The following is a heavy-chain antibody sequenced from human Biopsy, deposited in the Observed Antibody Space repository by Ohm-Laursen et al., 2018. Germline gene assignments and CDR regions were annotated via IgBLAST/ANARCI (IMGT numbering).Heavy chain of an antibody. V-gene: IGHV4-59*08. CDR2: ISNSGTT. CDR1: GGPIDSYY. Sequence: GTLSLTCTVSGGPIDSYYWSWIRQPPGKGLQWIGSISNSGTTKSNPSLKSRVNISLHTSKNQLSLKLTSVTAADTAVYYCARLSTLFGVADFTDDWGQGTLVTVSS. D-gene: IGHD3-3*01. J-gene: IGHJ4*02. CDR3: ARLSTLFGVADFTDD.